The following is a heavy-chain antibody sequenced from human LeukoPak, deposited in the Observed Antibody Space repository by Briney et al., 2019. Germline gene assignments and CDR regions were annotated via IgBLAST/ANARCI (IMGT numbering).Heavy chain of an antibody. V-gene: IGHV4-31*03. CDR1: GGSISSGGYY. CDR2: IYYSGST. CDR3: ARCGKDGDYVQN. D-gene: IGHD4-17*01. J-gene: IGHJ4*02. Sequence: SEALSLTCTVSGGSISSGGYYWSWIRQHPGKGLEWIGYIYYSGSTYYNPSLKSRVTISVDTSKNQFSLKLSSVTAADTAVYYCARCGKDGDYVQNWGQGTLVTVSS.